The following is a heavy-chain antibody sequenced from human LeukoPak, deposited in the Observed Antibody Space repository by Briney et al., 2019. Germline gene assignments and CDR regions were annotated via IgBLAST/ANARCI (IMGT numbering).Heavy chain of an antibody. D-gene: IGHD4/OR15-4a*01. CDR1: GFTFSSYE. CDR2: ISGSGGST. V-gene: IGHV3-23*01. J-gene: IGHJ4*02. Sequence: GGSLRLSCAASGFTFSSYEMNWVRQAPGKGLEWVSAISGSGGSTYYADSVKGRFTISRDNSKNTLYLQMNSLRAEDTAVYYCARRAGAYSHPYDYWGQGTLVTVSS. CDR3: ARRAGAYSHPYDY.